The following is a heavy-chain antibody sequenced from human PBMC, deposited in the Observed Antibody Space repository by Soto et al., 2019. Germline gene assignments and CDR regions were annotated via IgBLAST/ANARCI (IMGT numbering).Heavy chain of an antibody. Sequence: XATLSLTCTISGGSISSYYWSWIRQSPGKGLEWIGYVYYNGVTKYNPSLKSRVTISADTANNQFSLKLRSVSAADTAVYYCARGTCRPGDSYWTQKWLDPCGRRTLVTVSS. CDR3: ARGTCRPGDSYWTQKWLDP. D-gene: IGHD2-15*01. CDR1: GGSISSYY. CDR2: VYYNGVT. V-gene: IGHV4-59*01. J-gene: IGHJ5*02.